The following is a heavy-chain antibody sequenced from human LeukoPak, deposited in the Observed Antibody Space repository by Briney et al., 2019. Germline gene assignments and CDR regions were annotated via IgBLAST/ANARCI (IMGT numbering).Heavy chain of an antibody. CDR3: AKDSQLGALPGGY. D-gene: IGHD7-27*01. J-gene: IGHJ4*02. CDR1: GFTFSSYG. Sequence: GRSLRLSCAASGFTFSSYGMHWVRQAPGKGLEWVSAISGSGGSTYYADSVKGRFTISRDNSKNTLYLQMNSLRAEDTAVYYCAKDSQLGALPGGYWGQGTLVTVSS. CDR2: ISGSGGST. V-gene: IGHV3-23*01.